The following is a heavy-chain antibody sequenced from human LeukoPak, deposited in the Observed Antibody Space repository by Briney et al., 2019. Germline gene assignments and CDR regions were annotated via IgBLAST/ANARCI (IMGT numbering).Heavy chain of an antibody. CDR1: GFTFSNEN. D-gene: IGHD6-13*01. Sequence: GGSLRLSCAASGFTFSNENMNWVRQAPGKGLEWISYISGSGETIFYAPSLKGRFAISRDNAKNSLYPQMSSLRDEDTAVYYCARGLGSSWFYRWGQGTLVTVSS. CDR3: ARGLGSSWFYR. V-gene: IGHV3-48*02. CDR2: ISGSGETI. J-gene: IGHJ4*02.